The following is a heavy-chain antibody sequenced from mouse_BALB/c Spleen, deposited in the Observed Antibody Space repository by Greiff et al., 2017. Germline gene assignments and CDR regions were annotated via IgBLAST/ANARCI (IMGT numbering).Heavy chain of an antibody. D-gene: IGHD1-1*02. V-gene: IGHV1-7*01. CDR2: INPSTGYT. J-gene: IGHJ2*01. CDR3: ARRGNFDY. CDR1: GYTFTSYW. Sequence: VKLVESGAELAKPGASVKMSCKASGYTFTSYWMHWVKQRPGQGLEWIGYINPSTGYTEYNQKFKDKATLTADKSSSTAYMQLSSLTSEDSAVYYCARRGNFDYWGQGTTLTVSS.